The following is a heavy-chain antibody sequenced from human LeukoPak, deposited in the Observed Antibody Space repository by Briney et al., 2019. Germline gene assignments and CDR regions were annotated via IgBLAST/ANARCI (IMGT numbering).Heavy chain of an antibody. CDR3: ARPQTAGAWFDP. J-gene: IGHJ5*02. CDR1: GGSISSSSYY. CDR2: IYYSGST. Sequence: SETPSLTCTVSGGSISSSSYYWGWIRQPPGKGLEWIGSIYYSGSTYYNPSLKSRVTISVDTSKNQFSLKLSSVTAADTAVYYCARPQTAGAWFDPWGQGTLVTVSS. D-gene: IGHD6-19*01. V-gene: IGHV4-39*01.